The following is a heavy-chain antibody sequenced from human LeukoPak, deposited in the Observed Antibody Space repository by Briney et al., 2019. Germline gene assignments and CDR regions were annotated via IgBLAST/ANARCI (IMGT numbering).Heavy chain of an antibody. Sequence: GGSLRLSCAASGFTFSGSAMHWVRQASGKGLEWVGRIRSKANSYATAYGASVTGRFTISRDDSKNTAYLQMNSLETEDTGVYYCASPYCSDGVCYPGYWGQGALVTVSS. CDR3: ASPYCSDGVCYPGY. V-gene: IGHV3-73*01. CDR1: GFTFSGSA. D-gene: IGHD2-8*01. CDR2: IRSKANSYAT. J-gene: IGHJ4*02.